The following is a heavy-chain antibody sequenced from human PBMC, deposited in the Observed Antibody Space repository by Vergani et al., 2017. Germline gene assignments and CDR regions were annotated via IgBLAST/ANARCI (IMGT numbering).Heavy chain of an antibody. J-gene: IGHJ4*02. Sequence: QVQLVQSGAEVKTPGASVKVSCKASGYTFTGYYMHWVRQAPGQGLEWMGRINPNSGGTNYAQKFQGRVTMTRDTSISTAYMELSRLRSDDTAVYYCARDVYEFWSGYYALRYWGQGTLVTVSS. CDR2: INPNSGGT. D-gene: IGHD3-3*01. CDR3: ARDVYEFWSGYYALRY. CDR1: GYTFTGYY. V-gene: IGHV1-2*06.